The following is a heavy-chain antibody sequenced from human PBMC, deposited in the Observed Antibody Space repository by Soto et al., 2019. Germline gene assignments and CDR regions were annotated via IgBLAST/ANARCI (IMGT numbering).Heavy chain of an antibody. J-gene: IGHJ5*02. D-gene: IGHD3-22*01. CDR2: ISSSSYI. Sequence: EVQLVESGGGLVKPGGSLRLSCAASGFTFSSYSMNWVRQAPGKGLEWVSSISSSSYIYYADSVKGRFTISRDNAKNSLYLQMNSLRAEDTAVYYCAREDYYDSSGYPNWFDPWGQGTLVTVSS. CDR1: GFTFSSYS. CDR3: AREDYYDSSGYPNWFDP. V-gene: IGHV3-21*01.